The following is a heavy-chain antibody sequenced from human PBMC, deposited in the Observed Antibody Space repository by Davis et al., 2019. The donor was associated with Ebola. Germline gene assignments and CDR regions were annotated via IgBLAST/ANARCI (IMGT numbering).Heavy chain of an antibody. Sequence: GESLKISCAASGFTFSTYWMHWVRQLPGKGLVWVSRINTDGGSTSYADSVEGRFTVSRDNAKNTLYVQMNSLSAEDTGIYYCGRVIFFPGIGMDVWGQGTTVTVSS. CDR2: INTDGGST. CDR3: GRVIFFPGIGMDV. D-gene: IGHD1-14*01. J-gene: IGHJ6*02. V-gene: IGHV3-74*01. CDR1: GFTFSTYW.